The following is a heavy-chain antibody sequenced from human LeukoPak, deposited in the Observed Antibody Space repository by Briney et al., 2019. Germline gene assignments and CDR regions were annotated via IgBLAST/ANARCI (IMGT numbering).Heavy chain of an antibody. D-gene: IGHD3-10*01. J-gene: IGHJ4*02. CDR3: ARTGPYGSGSYVDY. CDR2: IYYSGST. CDR1: GGSISSGGYY. Sequence: SQTLSLTCTVSGGSISSGGYYWSWIRQHPGKGLEWIGYIYYSGSTYYNPSLKSRVTISVDTSKNQFSLKLSSVTAADTAVYYCARTGPYGSGSYVDYWGQGTLVTVSS. V-gene: IGHV4-31*03.